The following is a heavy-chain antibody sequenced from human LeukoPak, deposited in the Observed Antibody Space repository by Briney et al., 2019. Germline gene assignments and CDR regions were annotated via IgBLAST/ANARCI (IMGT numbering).Heavy chain of an antibody. D-gene: IGHD6-19*01. CDR3: ARAFSSGWYPYSIGGLWFDF. V-gene: IGHV4-59*01. CDR1: GGSISSYY. CDR2: IYYSGST. Sequence: SETLSLTCTVSGGSISSYYWNWIRQPPGKGLEWIGYIYYSGSTNCNPSLKSRVAVSVDTSKNQFSLKLSSVTAADTAVYYCARAFSSGWYPYSIGGLWFDFWGQGTLVTVSS. J-gene: IGHJ4*02.